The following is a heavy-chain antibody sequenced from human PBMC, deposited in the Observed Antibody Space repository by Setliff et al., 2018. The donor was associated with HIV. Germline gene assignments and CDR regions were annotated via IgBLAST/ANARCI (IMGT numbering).Heavy chain of an antibody. Sequence: PGGSLRLSCAASGFTFSSSAMSWVRQAPGKGLEWVSTISGSGGSTYYADSVRGRFTISRDNSKKTLFLQMNSLRDEDTAMYYCARGVTGYYDSSGTPKLDYWGQGTLVTVSS. V-gene: IGHV3-23*01. CDR3: ARGVTGYYDSSGTPKLDY. CDR1: GFTFSSSA. CDR2: ISGSGGST. J-gene: IGHJ4*02. D-gene: IGHD3-22*01.